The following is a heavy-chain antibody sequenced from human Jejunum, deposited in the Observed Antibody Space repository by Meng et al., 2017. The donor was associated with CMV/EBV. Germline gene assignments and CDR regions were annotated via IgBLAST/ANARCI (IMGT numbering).Heavy chain of an antibody. D-gene: IGHD1-26*01. V-gene: IGHV4-30-4*01. CDR2: IYYSGST. CDR1: GDSFNSPDYY. CDR3: ARSPYSGSALPFFDY. Sequence: QVQLQASGPGLLKPSQTLSLTCTVPGDSFNSPDYYWSWIRQPPEKGLEWIGYIYYSGSTYYNPSLKSRVSISGDTSNKQFSLKLTSVTAADTAVYYCARSPYSGSALPFFDYWGQGSLVTVSS. J-gene: IGHJ4*02.